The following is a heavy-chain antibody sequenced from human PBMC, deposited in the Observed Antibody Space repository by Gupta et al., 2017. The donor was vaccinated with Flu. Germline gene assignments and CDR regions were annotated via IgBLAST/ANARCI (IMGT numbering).Heavy chain of an antibody. CDR1: LTELS. CDR3: ATLEHDHADFDY. J-gene: IGHJ4*02. Sequence: LTELSMHWVRQAPGKGLEWMGGFDPEDGETIYAQRFQGRVTMTEDTSTDTAYMELSSLRSEDTAVYYCATLEHDHADFDYWGQGTLVTVSS. D-gene: IGHD1-1*01. CDR2: FDPEDGET. V-gene: IGHV1-24*01.